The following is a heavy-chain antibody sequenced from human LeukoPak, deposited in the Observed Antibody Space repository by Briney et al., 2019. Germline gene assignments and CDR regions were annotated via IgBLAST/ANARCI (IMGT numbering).Heavy chain of an antibody. V-gene: IGHV4-4*07. D-gene: IGHD3-3*01. CDR3: AREVRWDFWSGYQYYFDY. J-gene: IGHJ4*02. CDR1: GGSISSYY. Sequence: SETLSLTCTVSGGSISSYYWSWIRQPAEKGLERIGRIYTSGSTNYNPSLKSRVTMSVDTSKNQFSLKLSSVTAADTAVYYCAREVRWDFWSGYQYYFDYWGQGTLVTVSS. CDR2: IYTSGST.